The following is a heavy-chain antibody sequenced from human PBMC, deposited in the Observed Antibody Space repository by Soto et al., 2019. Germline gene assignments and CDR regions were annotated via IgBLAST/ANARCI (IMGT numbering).Heavy chain of an antibody. Sequence: SETLSLTCAVYGGSFSGYYWSWIRQPPGKGLEWIGEINHSGSTNYNPSLKSRVTISVDKSKNQFSLKLSSVTAADTAVYYCAYTYGYWAFDIWGQGTMVTVSS. J-gene: IGHJ3*02. CDR3: AYTYGYWAFDI. CDR2: INHSGST. D-gene: IGHD5-18*01. V-gene: IGHV4-34*01. CDR1: GGSFSGYY.